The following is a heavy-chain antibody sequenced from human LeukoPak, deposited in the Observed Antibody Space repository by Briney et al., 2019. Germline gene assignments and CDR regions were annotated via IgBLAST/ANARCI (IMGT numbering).Heavy chain of an antibody. Sequence: SETLSFTCTVSGGSISSYYWSWIRQPPGKGLEWIGCIYYSGSTNYNPSLKSRVTISVDTSKNQFSLKLSSVTAADTAVYYCARARRSLGATDYFDYWGQGTLVTVSS. CDR3: ARARRSLGATDYFDY. D-gene: IGHD1-26*01. CDR1: GGSISSYY. V-gene: IGHV4-59*01. J-gene: IGHJ4*02. CDR2: IYYSGST.